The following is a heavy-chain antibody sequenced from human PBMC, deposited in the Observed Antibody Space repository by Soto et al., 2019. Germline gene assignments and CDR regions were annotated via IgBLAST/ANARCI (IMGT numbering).Heavy chain of an antibody. CDR3: ARFCSGGNCESPIYFEY. CDR2: IYYSGRT. CDR1: GDSIRSHRYY. D-gene: IGHD2-15*01. V-gene: IGHV4-39*01. Sequence: QLQLLESGPRLVKPSETLSLTCTVSGDSIRSHRYYWGWIRQPQGMGLEWIGSIYYSGRTYHSPSLKGRVTVSLDPSKNQFSLRLSSVTAADTAIYVCARFCSGGNCESPIYFEYWGQGTLVTVSS. J-gene: IGHJ4*02.